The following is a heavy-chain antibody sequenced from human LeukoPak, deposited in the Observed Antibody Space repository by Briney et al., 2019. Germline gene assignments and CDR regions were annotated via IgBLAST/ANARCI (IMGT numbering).Heavy chain of an antibody. V-gene: IGHV3-9*01. Sequence: GRSLRLSCAASGFTFDDYAMHWVRQAPGKGLEWVSGISWNSGSIGYADSVKGRFTISRDNAKNSLYLQMNSLRAEDTALYYCAKDMHYDSSGYCHITFDYWGQGTLVTVSS. J-gene: IGHJ4*02. CDR3: AKDMHYDSSGYCHITFDY. CDR1: GFTFDDYA. D-gene: IGHD3-22*01. CDR2: ISWNSGSI.